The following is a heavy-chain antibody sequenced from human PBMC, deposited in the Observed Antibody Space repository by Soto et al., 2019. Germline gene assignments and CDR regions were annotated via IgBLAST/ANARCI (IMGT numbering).Heavy chain of an antibody. CDR1: GFTFSSYA. Sequence: GVSLRLSCAASGFTFSSYAMSWVRQAPGKGLEWVSAISGSGGSTYYADSVKGRFTISRDNSKNTLYLQMNSLRAEDTAVYYCAKDRDRIQLLLHFFDYWGQGTLVTVSS. CDR3: AKDRDRIQLLLHFFDY. CDR2: ISGSGGST. V-gene: IGHV3-23*01. J-gene: IGHJ4*02. D-gene: IGHD5-18*01.